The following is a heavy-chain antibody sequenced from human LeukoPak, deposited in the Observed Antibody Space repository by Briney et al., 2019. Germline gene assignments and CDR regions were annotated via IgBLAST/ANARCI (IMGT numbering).Heavy chain of an antibody. D-gene: IGHD3-22*01. CDR3: ARRWLPPYFDY. Sequence: PSETLSLTCTVSGGSISSGGYCWSWLRQHPGKGLEWIGYIYYSGSTYYNPSLKSRVTISVDTSKNQFPLKLSSVTAADTAVYYCARRWLPPYFDYWGQGTLVTVSS. J-gene: IGHJ4*02. V-gene: IGHV4-31*03. CDR2: IYYSGST. CDR1: GGSISSGGYC.